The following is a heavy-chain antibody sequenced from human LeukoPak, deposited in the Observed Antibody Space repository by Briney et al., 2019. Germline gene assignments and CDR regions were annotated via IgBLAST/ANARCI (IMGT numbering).Heavy chain of an antibody. D-gene: IGHD1-26*01. CDR1: GGSISSSSYY. Sequence: SETLSLTCTVSGGSISSSSYYWGWIRQPPGKGLEWIGGIYYSGSTYYNPSLKSRVTISVDTSKNQFSLKLSSVTAADTAVYYCASLGATTPYFDYWGQGTLVTVSS. J-gene: IGHJ4*02. CDR2: IYYSGST. V-gene: IGHV4-39*01. CDR3: ASLGATTPYFDY.